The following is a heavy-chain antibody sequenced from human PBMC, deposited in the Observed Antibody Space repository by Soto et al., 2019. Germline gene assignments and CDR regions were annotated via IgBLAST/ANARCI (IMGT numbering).Heavy chain of an antibody. D-gene: IGHD2-2*01. CDR1: GGSISSGGYS. J-gene: IGHJ4*02. CDR2: MYHSGST. V-gene: IGHV4-30-2*01. CDR3: ARVPDY. Sequence: QLQLQESGSGLVKPSQTLSLTCAVSGGSISSGGYSWSWIRQPPGKGLEWIGYMYHSGSTYYTPSLNSRITIPIDRLEHQFSLKLSSVTAADKAMYYCARVPDYWGQGILVTVSS.